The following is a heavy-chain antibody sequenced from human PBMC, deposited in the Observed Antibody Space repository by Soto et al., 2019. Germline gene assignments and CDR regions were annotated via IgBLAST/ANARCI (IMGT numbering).Heavy chain of an antibody. Sequence: SETLSLTCTVSGGSISSYYWSWIRQPPGKGLEWIGYIYYSGSTNYNPSLKSRVTISVDTSKNQFSLKLSSVTAADTAVYYCARETYYDFRSGYSPLSWFDPWGQGTLVTVYS. CDR3: ARETYYDFRSGYSPLSWFDP. CDR2: IYYSGST. CDR1: GGSISSYY. V-gene: IGHV4-59*01. D-gene: IGHD3-3*01. J-gene: IGHJ5*02.